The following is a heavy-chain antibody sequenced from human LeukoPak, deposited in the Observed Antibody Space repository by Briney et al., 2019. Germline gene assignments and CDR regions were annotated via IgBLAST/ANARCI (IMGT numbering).Heavy chain of an antibody. D-gene: IGHD2-2*01. CDR1: GGTFSSYA. CDR3: ASSTLMPTGDGIYYYYGMDV. J-gene: IGHJ6*02. CDR2: IIPIFGIA. Sequence: GASVKVSCKASGGTFSSYAISWGRQAPGQGLEWMGRIIPIFGIANYAQKFQGRVTITADKSTSTAYMELSSLRSEDTAVYYCASSTLMPTGDGIYYYYGMDVWGQGTTVTVSS. V-gene: IGHV1-69*04.